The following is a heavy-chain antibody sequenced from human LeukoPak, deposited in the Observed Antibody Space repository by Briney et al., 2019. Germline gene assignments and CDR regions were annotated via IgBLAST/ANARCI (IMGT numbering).Heavy chain of an antibody. J-gene: IGHJ4*02. D-gene: IGHD6-19*01. CDR3: ARVEVGWLVRSYFDY. V-gene: IGHV3-66*01. CDR1: GFTVSSNY. Sequence: GGSLRLSCAASGFTVSSNYMSWVRQAPGKGLEWVSVIYSGGSTYYADSVKGRFTISRDNSKNTLYLQMNSLRAEDTAVYYCARVEVGWLVRSYFDYWGQGTLVTVSS. CDR2: IYSGGST.